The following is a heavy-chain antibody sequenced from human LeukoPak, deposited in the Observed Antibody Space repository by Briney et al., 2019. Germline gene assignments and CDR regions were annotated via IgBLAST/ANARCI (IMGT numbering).Heavy chain of an antibody. Sequence: ASVKVSCKVSGYTLTELSMHWVRQAPGKGLEWMGGFDPEDGETIYAQKFQGRVTMTEDTSTDTAYMELSSLRSEGTAVYYCATQPRDYYDSSGYYYPADYWGQGTLVTVSS. D-gene: IGHD3-22*01. CDR2: FDPEDGET. J-gene: IGHJ4*02. V-gene: IGHV1-24*01. CDR3: ATQPRDYYDSSGYYYPADY. CDR1: GYTLTELS.